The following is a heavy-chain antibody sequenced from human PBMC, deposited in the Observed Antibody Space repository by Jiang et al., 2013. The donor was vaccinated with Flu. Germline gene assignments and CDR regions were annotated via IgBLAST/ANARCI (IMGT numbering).Heavy chain of an antibody. CDR1: GYTFTRNG. V-gene: IGHV7-4-1*02. Sequence: QSGSELKKPGASVKVSCTTSGYTFTRNGIHWVRQAPGQGLEWMGRINTNTRSPTYAQDFTGRIVFSLDTSVSTAYLQISSLKAEDTAVYYCARLEDSSSRSRFDY. D-gene: IGHD6-13*01. CDR2: INTNTRSP. J-gene: IGHJ4*01. CDR3: ARLEDSSSRSRFDY.